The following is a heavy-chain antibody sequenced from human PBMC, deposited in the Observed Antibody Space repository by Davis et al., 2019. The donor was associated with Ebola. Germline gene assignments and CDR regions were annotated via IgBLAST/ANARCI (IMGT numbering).Heavy chain of an antibody. Sequence: GGSLRLSCAASGFVFRNYVMSWVRQAPGKGLEWVSTLGTSADTYYADSVKGRFTISRDNSKNTLYLQMNGLRVEDTAIYYCAKGQQQLVSWGQGTLVTVSS. CDR2: LGTSADT. CDR3: AKGQQQLVS. J-gene: IGHJ4*02. V-gene: IGHV3-23*01. D-gene: IGHD6-13*01. CDR1: GFVFRNYV.